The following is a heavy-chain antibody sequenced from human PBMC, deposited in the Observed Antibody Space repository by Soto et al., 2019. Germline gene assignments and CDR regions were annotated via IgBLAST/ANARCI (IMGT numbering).Heavy chain of an antibody. CDR1: GGSISTVSSY. J-gene: IGHJ4*02. D-gene: IGHD5-12*01. Sequence: SETLSLTCTVSGGSISTVSSYWGWIRQPPGKGLEWIGSIYFIGSSYSNPSLKSRVTMSADTSNNQFSLKLSSVTAADTAVYFCARQDDKSGSTSWGQGTLVTAPQ. CDR2: IYFIGSS. V-gene: IGHV4-39*01. CDR3: ARQDDKSGSTS.